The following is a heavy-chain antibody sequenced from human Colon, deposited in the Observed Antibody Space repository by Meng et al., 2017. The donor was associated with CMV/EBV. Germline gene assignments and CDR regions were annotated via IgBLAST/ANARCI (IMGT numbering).Heavy chain of an antibody. J-gene: IGHJ4*02. V-gene: IGHV3-73*01. CDR1: GFTFSASA. CDR2: IRSKPNDYAT. Sequence: GESLKISCAASGFTFSASAIHWVRQASGKGLEWLGRIRSKPNDYATEYAASLEGRFTISRDDSNDSAFLQMSSLKVDDTAVYYCAVLAVAEPISYWGQGTLVTVSS. CDR3: AVLAVAEPISY. D-gene: IGHD6-19*01.